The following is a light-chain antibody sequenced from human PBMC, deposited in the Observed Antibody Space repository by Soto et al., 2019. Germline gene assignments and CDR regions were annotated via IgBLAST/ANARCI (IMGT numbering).Light chain of an antibody. Sequence: DIQMTQSPSSLSASVGNRVTITCQASQDIATYLNWYQQKPGEAPNLLIYDASNLETGVPSRFSGGGSGTHFTFTISNLQPEDIATYYCQQYDNLPPTWTFGQGTKVEIE. V-gene: IGKV1-33*01. CDR3: QQYDNLPPTWT. J-gene: IGKJ1*01. CDR1: QDIATY. CDR2: DAS.